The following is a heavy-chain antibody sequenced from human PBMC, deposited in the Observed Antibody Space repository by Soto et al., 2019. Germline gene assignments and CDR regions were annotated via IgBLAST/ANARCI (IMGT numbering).Heavy chain of an antibody. CDR3: ACQSGGATKMFYY. D-gene: IGHD1-26*01. Sequence: QVQLVQSGAEVKKPGSSVKVSCKASGGTFSSYAISWVRQAPGQGREWMGGIIPIFGTANYAQKFQGRVTITADESTSTAYMELSRLRSEDTAVYYCACQSGGATKMFYYWGQGTLVNVSS. J-gene: IGHJ4*02. V-gene: IGHV1-69*01. CDR1: GGTFSSYA. CDR2: IIPIFGTA.